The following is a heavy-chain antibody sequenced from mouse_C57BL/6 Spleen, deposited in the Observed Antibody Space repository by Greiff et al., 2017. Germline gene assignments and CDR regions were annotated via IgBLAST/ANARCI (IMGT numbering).Heavy chain of an antibody. Sequence: VQLQQSGAELVKPGASVKLSCTASGFTINDYYMHWVKQRTEQGLEWIGRIDPEDVETKYAPKFQGKATMTADTSSNTAYLQLSSLTSEDSAVYYCASRCYDCGKGYWGQGTPLTVSP. CDR3: ASRCYDCGKGY. CDR2: IDPEDVET. J-gene: IGHJ2*01. V-gene: IGHV14-2*01. CDR1: GFTINDYY. D-gene: IGHD2-12*01.